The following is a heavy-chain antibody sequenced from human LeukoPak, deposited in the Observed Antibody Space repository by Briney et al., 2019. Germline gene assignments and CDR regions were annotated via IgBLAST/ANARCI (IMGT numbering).Heavy chain of an antibody. CDR3: ARTTMIVVVKLKNNWFDP. J-gene: IGHJ5*02. Sequence: SETLSLTCAVYGGSFSGYYWSWIRQPPGKGLEWIGEINHSGSTNYNPSLKSRVTISVDTSKNQFSLKLSSVTAADTAVYYCARTTMIVVVKLKNNWFDPWGQGTLVTVSS. D-gene: IGHD3-22*01. CDR2: INHSGST. V-gene: IGHV4-34*01. CDR1: GGSFSGYY.